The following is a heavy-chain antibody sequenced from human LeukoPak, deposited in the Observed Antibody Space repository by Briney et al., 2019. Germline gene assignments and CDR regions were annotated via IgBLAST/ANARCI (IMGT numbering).Heavy chain of an antibody. CDR3: AKHDSSSDF. V-gene: IGHV3-30*02. Sequence: PGGSLRLSCAASGFIFSGYGMHWVRQPPGKGLEWVAFIRSDRSDTYSAASVKGRFTISRDNSKNTLWLQMNSLRAEDTAVYYCAKHDSSSDFWGQGTLVTVSS. CDR1: GFIFSGYG. J-gene: IGHJ4*02. CDR2: IRSDRSDT. D-gene: IGHD3-22*01.